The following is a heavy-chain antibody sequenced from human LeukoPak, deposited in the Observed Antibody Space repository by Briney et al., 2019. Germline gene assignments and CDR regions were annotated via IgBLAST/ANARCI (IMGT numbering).Heavy chain of an antibody. Sequence: SVKVSCKAFGGTFSSYAISWVRQAPGQGLEWMGGIIPIFGTANYAQKFQGRVTITADESTSTAYMELSSLRSEDTAVYYCASPGIAVAGPFDYWGQGTLVTVSS. V-gene: IGHV1-69*13. J-gene: IGHJ4*02. CDR3: ASPGIAVAGPFDY. CDR2: IIPIFGTA. D-gene: IGHD6-19*01. CDR1: GGTFSSYA.